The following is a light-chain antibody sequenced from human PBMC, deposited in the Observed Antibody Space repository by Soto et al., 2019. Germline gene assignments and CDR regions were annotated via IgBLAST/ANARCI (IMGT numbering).Light chain of an antibody. J-gene: IGLJ1*01. Sequence: QSALTQPPSASGSPGQSVTISCTGTSSDVGAYNYVSWYQQHPGKAPKVMIYEVSQRPSGVPDRFSGSKSGNTASLTVSGLQAEDEADYYCSSYAGSNNYVFGTGTKVTVL. CDR1: SSDVGAYNY. CDR3: SSYAGSNNYV. V-gene: IGLV2-8*01. CDR2: EVS.